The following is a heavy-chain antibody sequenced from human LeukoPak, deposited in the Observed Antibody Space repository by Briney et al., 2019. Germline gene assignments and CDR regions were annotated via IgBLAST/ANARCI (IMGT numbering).Heavy chain of an antibody. D-gene: IGHD6-6*01. V-gene: IGHV3-49*04. J-gene: IGHJ4*02. CDR1: GFTFGDYA. CDR2: IRSKAYSGTT. Sequence: PGRSLRLSCTASGFTFGDYAMSWVRQAPGKGLEWVGFIRSKAYSGTTEYAASVKGRFTISRDDSKSIAYLQMNSLKTEDTAVYYCTRVGSSSSFDYWGQGTLVTVSS. CDR3: TRVGSSSSFDY.